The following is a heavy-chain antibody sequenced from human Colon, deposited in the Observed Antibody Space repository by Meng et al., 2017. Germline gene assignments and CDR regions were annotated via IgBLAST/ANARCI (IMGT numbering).Heavy chain of an antibody. CDR1: GASVSDTNYA. V-gene: IGHV4-61*01. J-gene: IGHJ4*02. Sequence: QVRLQESGPGLGRPSETLSLTCTVSGASVSDTNYAWSWIRQPPGKGLEWIGYGSTNHNPSLKSRVTISVDTSKNQFSLTLNSVTAADTAVYYCARDNWGSLDYWGQGTLVTVSS. CDR3: ARDNWGSLDY. D-gene: IGHD7-27*01. CDR2: GST.